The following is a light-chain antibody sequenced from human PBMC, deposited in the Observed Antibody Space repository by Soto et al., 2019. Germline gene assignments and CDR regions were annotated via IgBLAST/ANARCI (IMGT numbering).Light chain of an antibody. CDR1: QSLLHSNGYNY. Sequence: DIVMTQSPLSLPVTTGEPASISCRSSQSLLHSNGYNYLDWYLQKPGQSPQLLIYLGSSRASGVPDRFSGSGSGTDFTLKISRVEAENVGVYYCMEALQSPLTFGGGTKVEIK. J-gene: IGKJ4*01. V-gene: IGKV2-28*01. CDR3: MEALQSPLT. CDR2: LGS.